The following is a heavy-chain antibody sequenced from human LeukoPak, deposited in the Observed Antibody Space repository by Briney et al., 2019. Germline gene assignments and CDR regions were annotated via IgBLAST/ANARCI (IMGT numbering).Heavy chain of an antibody. CDR3: ARGDSSGHCDGY. CDR1: GFTFSGST. CDR2: IRSKANTYAT. Sequence: GGSLRLSCAASGFTFSGSTMHWVRQASGKGLEWVGRIRSKANTYATAYAASVKGRFTISRDDSKNTAYLQMNSLKTEDTAVYYSARGDSSGHCDGYWGQGTLVTVSS. D-gene: IGHD6-19*01. V-gene: IGHV3-73*01. J-gene: IGHJ4*02.